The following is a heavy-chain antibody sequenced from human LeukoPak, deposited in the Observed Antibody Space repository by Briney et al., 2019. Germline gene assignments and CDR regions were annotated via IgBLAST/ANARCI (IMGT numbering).Heavy chain of an antibody. CDR2: INPNSGGT. Sequence: GASVKVSCKASGYTFTGYYMHWVRQAPGQGLEWMGRINPNSGGTNYAQKFQGRVTMTRDTSISTAYMELSRLRSDDKAAYYCATHSSGWYRKDYWGQGTLVTVSS. J-gene: IGHJ4*02. CDR3: ATHSSGWYRKDY. V-gene: IGHV1-2*06. D-gene: IGHD6-19*01. CDR1: GYTFTGYY.